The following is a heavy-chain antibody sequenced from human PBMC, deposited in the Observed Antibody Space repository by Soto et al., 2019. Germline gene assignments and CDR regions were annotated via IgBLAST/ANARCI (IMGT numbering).Heavy chain of an antibody. J-gene: IGHJ6*02. V-gene: IGHV4-59*01. CDR2: IHYSGST. D-gene: IGHD3-9*01. CDR3: ASLTYSDILTGYQYDMDV. Sequence: PSETLSLTCTVSGGSISSYDWNWIRQPPGKGLEWIGYIHYSGSTNYNPSLKSRVTISVDTSKNQLSLKLNSVTAADTAVYYCASLTYSDILTGYQYDMDVWGQGTTFTVSS. CDR1: GGSISSYD.